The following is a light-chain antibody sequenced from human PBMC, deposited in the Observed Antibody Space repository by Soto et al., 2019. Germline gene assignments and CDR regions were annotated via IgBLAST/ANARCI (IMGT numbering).Light chain of an antibody. CDR2: GAS. CDR1: QSVSGN. V-gene: IGKV3-20*01. CDR3: QQYGSLSWT. J-gene: IGKJ1*01. Sequence: EIVMTQSPATLSVSPGERATLSCRASQSVSGNLAWYQQKPGQAPRLLIYGASTRATGIPDRFSGSGSGTDFSLTISRLEPEDFAVYYCQQYGSLSWTFGQGTKVDI.